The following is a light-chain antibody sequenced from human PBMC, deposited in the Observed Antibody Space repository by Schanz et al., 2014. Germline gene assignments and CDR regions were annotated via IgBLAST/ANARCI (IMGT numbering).Light chain of an antibody. V-gene: IGKV3-20*01. CDR3: QHFHTSSLTWT. CDR2: GAS. Sequence: EVVLTQSPGTLSVSPGERATLSCRASQSVDNSYLAWYQQRPGQAPRLLIYGASNRAAGIPDRFSGSGSGTDFTLIISRLEPEDLAVYYCQHFHTSSLTWTFGQGTKVEIK. J-gene: IGKJ1*01. CDR1: QSVDNSY.